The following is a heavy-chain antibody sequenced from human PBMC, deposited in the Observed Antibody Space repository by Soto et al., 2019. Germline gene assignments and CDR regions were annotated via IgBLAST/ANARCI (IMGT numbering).Heavy chain of an antibody. D-gene: IGHD3-10*01. CDR1: GGAFSSYA. Sequence: ASVKVSCKASGGAFSSYAISWVRQAPGQGLEWMGGIIPIFGTANYAQKFQGRVTITADESTSTAYMELSSLRSEDTAVYYCARRRFLEFGELYIDYWGQGTLVTVSS. CDR3: ARRRFLEFGELYIDY. CDR2: IIPIFGTA. V-gene: IGHV1-69*13. J-gene: IGHJ4*02.